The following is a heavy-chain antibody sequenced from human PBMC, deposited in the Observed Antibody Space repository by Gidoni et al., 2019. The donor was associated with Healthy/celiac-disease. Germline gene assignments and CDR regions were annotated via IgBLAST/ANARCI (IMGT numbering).Heavy chain of an antibody. CDR1: GFTFRSYA. V-gene: IGHV3-30-3*01. Sequence: QVQLVESGGGVVQPGRSLRLSCAASGFTFRSYAMHWVRQAPGKGLEWVAVISYDGSNKYYADSVKGRFTISRDNSKNTLYLQMNSLRAEDTAVYYCARGRNDFWSGYSHAFDIWGQGTMVTVSS. CDR3: ARGRNDFWSGYSHAFDI. J-gene: IGHJ3*02. CDR2: ISYDGSNK. D-gene: IGHD3-3*01.